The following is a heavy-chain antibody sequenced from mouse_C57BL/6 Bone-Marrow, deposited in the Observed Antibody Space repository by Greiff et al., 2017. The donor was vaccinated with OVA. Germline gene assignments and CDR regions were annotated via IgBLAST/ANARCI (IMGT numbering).Heavy chain of an antibody. CDR2: IDPNSGGT. CDR3: ARRLYSNYGWWYFDV. CDR1: GYTFTSYW. J-gene: IGHJ1*03. Sequence: QVQLQQSGAELVKPGASVKLSCKASGYTFTSYWLHWVTPRPGRGLEWIGRIDPNSGGTKYNEKFKSKATLTVDKPSSTAYMQLSSLTSEDSAVYDCARRLYSNYGWWYFDVWGTGTTVTVSS. V-gene: IGHV1-72*01. D-gene: IGHD2-5*01.